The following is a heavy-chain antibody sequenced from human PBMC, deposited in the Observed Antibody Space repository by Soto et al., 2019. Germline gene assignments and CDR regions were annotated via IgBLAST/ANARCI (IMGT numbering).Heavy chain of an antibody. J-gene: IGHJ4*02. CDR1: GFTFSSYS. Sequence: LRLSCAASGFTFSSYSMNWVRQAPGKGLEWVSSISSSSSYIYYADSVKGRFTISRDNAKNSLYLQMNSLRAEDTAVYYCARLKDYYDSSGYYPYYFDYWGQGTLVTVSS. CDR2: ISSSSSYI. V-gene: IGHV3-21*01. CDR3: ARLKDYYDSSGYYPYYFDY. D-gene: IGHD3-22*01.